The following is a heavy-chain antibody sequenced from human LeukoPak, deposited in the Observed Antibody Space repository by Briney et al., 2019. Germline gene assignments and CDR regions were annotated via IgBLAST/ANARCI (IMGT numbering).Heavy chain of an antibody. CDR2: VYFDGTT. CDR3: ARLTVGLYFDA. J-gene: IGHJ4*02. V-gene: IGHV4-59*08. Sequence: SETLSLTCSVSSDPFTNYFWSWVRQPPGKGLEWIGYVYFDGTTNCNPSLMSRVTISVNATKNQFSLRLNSVTALDTAVYFCARLTVGLYFDAWGQGALVSVSA. CDR1: SDPFTNYF. D-gene: IGHD2-21*02.